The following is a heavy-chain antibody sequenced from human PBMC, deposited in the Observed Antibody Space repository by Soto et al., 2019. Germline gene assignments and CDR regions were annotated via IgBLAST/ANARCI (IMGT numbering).Heavy chain of an antibody. V-gene: IGHV3-30*03. D-gene: IGHD3-3*01. J-gene: IGHJ4*02. CDR2: ISYDGSNK. Sequence: QVQLVESGGGVVQPGRSLRLSCAASGFTFSSYGMHWVRQAPGKGLEWVAVISYDGSNKYYADSVKGRFTISRDNSKNTLYLQMNSLRAEDTAVYYCARHDFWSGNYYFDYWGQGTLVTFSS. CDR1: GFTFSSYG. CDR3: ARHDFWSGNYYFDY.